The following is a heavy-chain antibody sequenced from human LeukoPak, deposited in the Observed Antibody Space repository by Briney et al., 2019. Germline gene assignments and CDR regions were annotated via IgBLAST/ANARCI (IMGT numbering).Heavy chain of an antibody. V-gene: IGHV4-59*12. Sequence: SETLSLTCTVSGGSISSYYWTWIRQPPGKGLEWIGSIYYSGGTYYNPSLKSRVTISVDTSKNQFSLKPSSVTAADTAVYYCARDRGYYYDSSGYTFDIWGQGTMVTVSS. J-gene: IGHJ3*02. D-gene: IGHD3-22*01. CDR2: IYYSGGT. CDR1: GGSISSYY. CDR3: ARDRGYYYDSSGYTFDI.